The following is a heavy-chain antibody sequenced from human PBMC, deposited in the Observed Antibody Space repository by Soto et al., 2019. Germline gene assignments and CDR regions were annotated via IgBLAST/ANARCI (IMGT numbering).Heavy chain of an antibody. Sequence: QVQLQESGPGLVKPSETLSLTCTVSGGSISSYYWSWIRQPPGKGLEWIGYIYYSGSTNYNPSLKSRVTISVDTSKNQFSLKLSSVTAADTAVYYCARDYCSSTSCYDDAFDIWGQGTMVTVSS. CDR3: ARDYCSSTSCYDDAFDI. V-gene: IGHV4-59*01. CDR1: GGSISSYY. CDR2: IYYSGST. D-gene: IGHD2-2*01. J-gene: IGHJ3*02.